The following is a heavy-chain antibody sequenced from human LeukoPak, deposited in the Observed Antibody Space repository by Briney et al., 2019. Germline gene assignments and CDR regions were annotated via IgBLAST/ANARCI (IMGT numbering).Heavy chain of an antibody. D-gene: IGHD4-17*01. CDR3: ARFNGDYYRIDY. J-gene: IGHJ4*02. V-gene: IGHV3-20*04. CDR1: GLTFDDYG. Sequence: GGSLRLSCAASGLTFDDYGMSWVRQAPGKGLEWVSGINWNGGSTGYADSVKGRFTISRDNAKNSLYLQMNSLRAEDTAFYYCARFNGDYYRIDYWGQGTLVTVSS. CDR2: INWNGGST.